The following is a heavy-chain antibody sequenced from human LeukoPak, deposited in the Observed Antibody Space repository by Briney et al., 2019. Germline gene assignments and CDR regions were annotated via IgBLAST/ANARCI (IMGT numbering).Heavy chain of an antibody. J-gene: IGHJ4*02. CDR3: ARYLGSSEFDY. CDR1: GSSFSGYY. CDR2: INHSGST. V-gene: IGHV4-34*01. D-gene: IGHD6-6*01. Sequence: SGTLSLTCPVYGSSFSGYYWSWIRQPPGKGLGWSGEINHSGSTNYNPSLNSRVTISVDTSKDQFSQKLSSVTAADTVVYYWARYLGSSEFDYWGQGTLVTVSS.